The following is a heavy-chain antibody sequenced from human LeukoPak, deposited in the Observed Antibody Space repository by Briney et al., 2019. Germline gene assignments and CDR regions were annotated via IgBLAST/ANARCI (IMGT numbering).Heavy chain of an antibody. V-gene: IGHV3-33*06. Sequence: GGSLRLSCAASGFTFSSYGMHWVRQAPGKGLEWVAVIWYDGSNKYYADSVKGRFTISRDNSKSTVYLQMNSLRDEDTAVYYCAKVNSGVALSNWYLDLWGRGTQVTVSS. CDR2: IWYDGSNK. CDR1: GFTFSSYG. D-gene: IGHD2-15*01. CDR3: AKVNSGVALSNWYLDL. J-gene: IGHJ2*01.